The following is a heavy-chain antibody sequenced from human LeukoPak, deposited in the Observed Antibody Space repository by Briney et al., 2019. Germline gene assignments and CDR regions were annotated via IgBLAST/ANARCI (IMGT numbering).Heavy chain of an antibody. Sequence: PGGSLRLSSAASGFTFSSYGMHWVRLAPGKELEWAAVISYDGSNKYYADSVKGRFTISRDNSKNTLYLQMNSLRAEDTAVYYCARDYDILTGLRYWGQGTLVTVSS. D-gene: IGHD3-9*01. V-gene: IGHV3-30*03. CDR2: ISYDGSNK. J-gene: IGHJ4*02. CDR1: GFTFSSYG. CDR3: ARDYDILTGLRY.